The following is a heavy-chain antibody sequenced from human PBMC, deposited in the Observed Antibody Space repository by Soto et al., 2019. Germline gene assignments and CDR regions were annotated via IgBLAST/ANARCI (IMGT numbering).Heavy chain of an antibody. V-gene: IGHV1-18*01. CDR3: ARDVYSGSGDAFDL. J-gene: IGHJ3*01. D-gene: IGHD6-6*01. CDR2: ISTYTGKT. Sequence: ASVKVSCKTSGYTFHIYGITWVRQAPGRGLGWMGWISTYTGKTDYAQSLQGRVTMTTDTSTGTAYLEVRSLRSDDTAVYFCARDVYSGSGDAFDLWGQGTMVTV. CDR1: GYTFHIYG.